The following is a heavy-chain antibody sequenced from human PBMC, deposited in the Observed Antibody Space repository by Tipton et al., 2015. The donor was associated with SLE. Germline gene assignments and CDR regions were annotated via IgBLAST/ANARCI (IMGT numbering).Heavy chain of an antibody. CDR3: ASDIVVVPAARGGMDV. CDR1: GYTFTGYY. Sequence: QSGPKVKKPGASVKVSCKASGYTFTGYYMHWVRQAPGQGLEWMGWINPNSGGTNYAQKFQGRVTMTRDTSISTAYMELSRLRSDDTAVYYCASDIVVVPAARGGMDVWGQGTTVTVSS. CDR2: INPNSGGT. V-gene: IGHV1-2*02. J-gene: IGHJ6*02. D-gene: IGHD2-2*01.